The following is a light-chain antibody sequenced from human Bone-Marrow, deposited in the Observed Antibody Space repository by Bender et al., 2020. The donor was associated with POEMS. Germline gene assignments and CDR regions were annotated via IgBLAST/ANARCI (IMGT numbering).Light chain of an antibody. CDR3: CSFAGSSTWV. J-gene: IGLJ3*02. Sequence: QSALTQPASVSGSPGQSITISCTGTTSDVGRYNYVAWYQQYPGKVPKLMIFEDTQRPSGVSNRFSGSKSGNTASLTVSGLQAEDEADYYCCSFAGSSTWVFGGGTRVTVL. CDR2: EDT. CDR1: TSDVGRYNY. V-gene: IGLV2-23*01.